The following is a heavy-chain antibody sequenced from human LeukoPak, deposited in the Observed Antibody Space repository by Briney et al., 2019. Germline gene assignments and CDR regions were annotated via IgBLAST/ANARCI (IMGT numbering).Heavy chain of an antibody. CDR2: IIPIFGTA. Sequence: SVSVFCKASGRTFRRYVISWARQAPGQGLEWMGGIIPIFGTANYAQKFQGRVTITADESTITAYMDLSSLRSEDTAVYYCARGAFGVFPPATYYYYMDVWGKGTTVTVSS. CDR1: GRTFRRYV. CDR3: ARGAFGVFPPATYYYYMDV. D-gene: IGHD3-3*01. J-gene: IGHJ6*03. V-gene: IGHV1-69*13.